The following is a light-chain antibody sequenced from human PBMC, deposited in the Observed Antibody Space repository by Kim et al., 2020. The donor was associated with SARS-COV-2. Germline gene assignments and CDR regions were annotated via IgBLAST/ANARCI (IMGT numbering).Light chain of an antibody. J-gene: IGLJ3*02. CDR2: GNS. V-gene: IGLV1-40*01. CDR1: ESVIRAVYD. CDR3: LSRGLSGWV. Sequence: QRVTIPCTGDESVIRAVYDVHWFQQSPGAAPKLRIFGNSNRPSGVPDRFFASKSGSSASLAITGLHVEDDADYYCLSRGLSGWVFGEWTKVTVL.